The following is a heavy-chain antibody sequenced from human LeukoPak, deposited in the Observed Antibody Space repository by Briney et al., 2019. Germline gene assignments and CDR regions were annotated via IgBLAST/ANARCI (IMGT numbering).Heavy chain of an antibody. CDR2: ISAYNGNT. CDR1: GYTFTSYG. J-gene: IGHJ4*02. CDR3: ARSVSIFRYSSGWHYFDY. Sequence: GASVKVSCKASGYTFTSYGISWVRQAPGQGLEWMGWISAYNGNTNYAQKLQGRVTMTTDTSTSTAYMELRSLRSDDTAVYYCARSVSIFRYSSGWHYFDYWGQGTLVTVSS. V-gene: IGHV1-18*01. D-gene: IGHD6-19*01.